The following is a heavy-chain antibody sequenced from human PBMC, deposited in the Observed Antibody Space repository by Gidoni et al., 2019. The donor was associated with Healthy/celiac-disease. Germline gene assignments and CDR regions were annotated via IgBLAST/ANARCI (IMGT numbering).Heavy chain of an antibody. Sequence: QVQLQESGPGLVKPSETLSLTCTGSGGSISSYYGRWIRQPPGKGLAWIGYIYYSGSTHYNPSLKSRVTISVDTSKNQFSLKLSSVTAADTAVYYCASSTPFYDFWSGYFTPMDVWGKGTTVTVSS. D-gene: IGHD3-3*01. V-gene: IGHV4-59*01. CDR1: GGSISSYY. J-gene: IGHJ6*03. CDR3: ASSTPFYDFWSGYFTPMDV. CDR2: IYYSGST.